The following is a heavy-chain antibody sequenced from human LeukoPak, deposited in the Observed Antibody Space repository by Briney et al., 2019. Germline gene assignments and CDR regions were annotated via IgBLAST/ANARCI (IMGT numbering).Heavy chain of an antibody. J-gene: IGHJ4*02. D-gene: IGHD4-11*01. V-gene: IGHV4-34*01. CDR2: INHSAST. CDR1: GGSFSGYY. CDR3: ARGLQYVDGDY. Sequence: ASETLSLTCAVYGGSFSGYYWSWIRQPPGKGPEWIGEINHSASTNCNPSLKSRVTISVDTSKNQFSLKLSYVTAADTAVYYCARGLQYVDGDYWGQGTLVTVSS.